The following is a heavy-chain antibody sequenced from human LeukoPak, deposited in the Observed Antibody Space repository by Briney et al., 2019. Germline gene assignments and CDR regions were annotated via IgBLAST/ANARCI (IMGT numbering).Heavy chain of an antibody. J-gene: IGHJ5*02. CDR3: ARDAYTTTSNWLDP. D-gene: IGHD4-17*01. CDR2: ITGDGSDI. V-gene: IGHV3-74*01. CDR1: GFTLNKYW. Sequence: PGGSLRLSCEASGFTLNKYWMHWVRQAPGKGLFWVSRITGDGSDIAYADSVKGRFTVSRDDAKNTLFLQMTSLRVEDTAIYYCARDAYTTTSNWLDPWGQGTLVTVSS.